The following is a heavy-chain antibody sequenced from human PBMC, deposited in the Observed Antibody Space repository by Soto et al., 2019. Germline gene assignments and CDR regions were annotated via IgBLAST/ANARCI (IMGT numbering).Heavy chain of an antibody. Sequence: ASVKVSCKASGYTFTSYGLSWVRQAPGQGLEWMGWINGYTGNTNYAKKFQGRVTMTTDTSTNTAYLDLWTLISDDTAVYYCARSWVTGKGGIDVWGQGTTVIVSS. CDR2: INGYTGNT. CDR3: ARSWVTGKGGIDV. D-gene: IGHD3-16*01. CDR1: GYTFTSYG. J-gene: IGHJ6*02. V-gene: IGHV1-18*01.